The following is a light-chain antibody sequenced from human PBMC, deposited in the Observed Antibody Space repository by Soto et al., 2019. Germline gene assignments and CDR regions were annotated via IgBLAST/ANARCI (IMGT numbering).Light chain of an antibody. CDR1: SSDVGGYDY. CDR3: SSYTGGNPSYV. Sequence: QSALTQPPSASGSPGQSVTISCTGTSSDVGGYDYVSWYQQHPGKAPKLMIYEVTIRPSGVPDRFSGSKSGNTASLTVSGLQAEAEADSYCSSYTGGNPSYVFGTGTKVTVL. J-gene: IGLJ1*01. V-gene: IGLV2-8*01. CDR2: EVT.